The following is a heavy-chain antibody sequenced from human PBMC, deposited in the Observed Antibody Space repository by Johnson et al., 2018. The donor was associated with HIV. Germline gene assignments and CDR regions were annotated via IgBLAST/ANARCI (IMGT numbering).Heavy chain of an antibody. V-gene: IGHV3-9*01. J-gene: IGHJ3*02. CDR3: AKVLWSGFYYDAFDI. CDR1: GFTFSSYA. Sequence: VQLVESGGGLVQPGGSLRLSCAASGFTFSSYAMSWVRQAPGKGLEWVSGIRWKSDNIGYADSVKGRFTISRDNAKNSLYLQMNSLRAEDTALYYCAKVLWSGFYYDAFDIWGQGTMVTVSS. D-gene: IGHD3-3*01. CDR2: IRWKSDNI.